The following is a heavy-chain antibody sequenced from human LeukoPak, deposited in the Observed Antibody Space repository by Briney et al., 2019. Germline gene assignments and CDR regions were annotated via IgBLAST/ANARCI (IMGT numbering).Heavy chain of an antibody. J-gene: IGHJ4*02. CDR1: GGTFSSYA. CDR3: ARDLGYGGNGVN. Sequence: ASVKVSCKASGGTFSSYAISWVRQAPGQGLEWMGRIIPIFGTANYAQKFQGRVTITTDESTSTAYMELSSLRSEDTAVYYCARDLGYGGNGVNWGQGNLVSVSS. V-gene: IGHV1-69*05. CDR2: IIPIFGTA. D-gene: IGHD4-23*01.